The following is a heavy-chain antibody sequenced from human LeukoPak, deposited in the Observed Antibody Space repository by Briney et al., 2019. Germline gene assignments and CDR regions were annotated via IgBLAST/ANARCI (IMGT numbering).Heavy chain of an antibody. CDR3: ARASTLTTVTYDY. Sequence: GSLRLSCAASGFTFSSYWMTWVRQTPGKGLEWVANIKQDGSEKDYVDSVKGRFTISRDNAKNSLYLQMNSLRAEDTAVYYCARASTLTTVTYDYWGQGTLVTVSS. J-gene: IGHJ4*02. CDR2: IKQDGSEK. CDR1: GFTFSSYW. D-gene: IGHD4-17*01. V-gene: IGHV3-7*01.